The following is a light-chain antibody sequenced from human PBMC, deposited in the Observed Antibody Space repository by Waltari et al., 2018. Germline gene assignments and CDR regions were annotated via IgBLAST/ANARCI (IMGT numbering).Light chain of an antibody. CDR1: RTDVGGYNY. CDR2: EVS. V-gene: IGLV2-14*01. CDR3: SSYTASSTRV. J-gene: IGLJ3*02. Sequence: QSALTQPASVSGSPGQSITISCTGTRTDVGGYNYVSWYQQPPDKVPKLIIFEVSHRPSGVSDRFSGSKSGNTASLTISGLQTEDEANYYCSSYTASSTRVFGGGTTLTVL.